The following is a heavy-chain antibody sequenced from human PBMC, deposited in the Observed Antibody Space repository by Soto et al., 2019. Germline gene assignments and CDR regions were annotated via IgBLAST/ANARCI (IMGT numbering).Heavy chain of an antibody. CDR3: AREAWFGVLSDAFDI. J-gene: IGHJ3*02. V-gene: IGHV1-3*01. CDR1: GYTFTSYA. CDR2: INAGNGNT. D-gene: IGHD3-10*01. Sequence: QVQLVQSGAEVKKPGASVKVSCKASGYTFTSYAMHWVRQAPGQRLEWMGWINAGNGNTKYSQKFQGRVTITRDTSASTAYMELSSLRSEDTAVYYCAREAWFGVLSDAFDIWGQGTMVTVSS.